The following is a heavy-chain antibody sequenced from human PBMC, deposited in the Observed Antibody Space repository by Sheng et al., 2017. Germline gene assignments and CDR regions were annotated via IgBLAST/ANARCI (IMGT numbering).Heavy chain of an antibody. D-gene: IGHD3-22*01. CDR1: GFTFSGSA. V-gene: IGHV3-73*02. Sequence: EVQLVESGGGLVQPGGSLKLSCAASGFTFSGSAIHWVRQASGKGLEWVGRIRSKANSYATAYAASVKGRFTISRDDSKNTAYLQMNSLKTEDTAVYYCTRPYDSNGYYLGYWGQGTLVTVSS. CDR2: IRSKANSYAT. CDR3: TRPYDSNGYYLGY. J-gene: IGHJ4*02.